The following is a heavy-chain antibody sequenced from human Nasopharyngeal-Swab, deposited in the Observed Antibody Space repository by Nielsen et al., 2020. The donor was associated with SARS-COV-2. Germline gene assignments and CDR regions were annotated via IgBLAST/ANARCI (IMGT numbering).Heavy chain of an antibody. CDR2: VVPEDGEP. D-gene: IGHD3-3*01. CDR1: GYTLTVLP. V-gene: IGHV1-24*01. Sequence: ASVKVSCKVSGYTLTVLPMHWVRQAPGKGLEWMGTVVPEDGEPIYAQNFQGRVTMTEDTSTYTAYLELSSLRSEDTAVYYCASEGSGVFGVVIYAFDIWGPGTLVTVSS. J-gene: IGHJ3*02. CDR3: ASEGSGVFGVVIYAFDI.